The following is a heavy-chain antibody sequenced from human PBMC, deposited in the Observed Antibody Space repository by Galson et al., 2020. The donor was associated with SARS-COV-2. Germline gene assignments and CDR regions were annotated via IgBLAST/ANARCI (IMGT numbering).Heavy chain of an antibody. CDR1: GYTFTGYY. Sequence: ASVTVSCKASGYTFTGYYMHWVRQAPGQGLEWMGWINPNSGGTNYAQKFQGRVTMTRDTSISTAYMELSRLRSDDTAVYYWASPYDGAFDAFDIWGQGTMVTVSS. V-gene: IGHV1-2*02. D-gene: IGHD1-26*01. J-gene: IGHJ3*02. CDR2: INPNSGGT. CDR3: ASPYDGAFDAFDI.